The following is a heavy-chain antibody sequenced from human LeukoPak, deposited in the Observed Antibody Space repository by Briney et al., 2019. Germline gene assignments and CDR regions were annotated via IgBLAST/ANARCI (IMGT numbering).Heavy chain of an antibody. V-gene: IGHV3-7*01. J-gene: IGHJ6*03. CDR2: IKQDGSEK. CDR1: GFTFDRFW. Sequence: GGSLRLSCAASGFTFDRFWMSWVRQAPGKGLEWVANIKQDGSEKYYVDSVKGRFTISRDNAKNSLYLQMNSLRAEDTAVYYCARTRDNYYYMDVWGKGTTVTVSS. CDR3: ARTRDNYYYMDV. D-gene: IGHD2-2*01.